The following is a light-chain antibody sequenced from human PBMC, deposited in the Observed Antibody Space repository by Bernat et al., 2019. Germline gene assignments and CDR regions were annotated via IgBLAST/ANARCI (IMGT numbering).Light chain of an antibody. V-gene: IGLV2-8*01. CDR3: SSYAGSNNLV. Sequence: QSALTQPPSASGSPGQSVTLSCTGNDVGAYNYVSWYQQHPGKAPKLMIYEVTKRPSGVPDRFSGSKSGNTASLTVSGLQSEDGAHYFCSSYAGSNNLVFGGGTKLTVL. J-gene: IGLJ3*02. CDR2: EVT. CDR1: NDVGAYNY.